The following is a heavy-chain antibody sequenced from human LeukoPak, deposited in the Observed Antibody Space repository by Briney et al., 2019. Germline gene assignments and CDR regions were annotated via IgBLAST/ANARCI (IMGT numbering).Heavy chain of an antibody. V-gene: IGHV3-30*04. Sequence: QPGGSLRLSCAASGFTFSSYAMHWVRQAPGKRLEWVAVISYDGSNKYYADSVKGRFTISRDNSKNTLYLQMNSLRAEDTAVYYCARDRKVITYWFDPWGQGTLVTVSS. D-gene: IGHD3-22*01. J-gene: IGHJ5*02. CDR1: GFTFSSYA. CDR3: ARDRKVITYWFDP. CDR2: ISYDGSNK.